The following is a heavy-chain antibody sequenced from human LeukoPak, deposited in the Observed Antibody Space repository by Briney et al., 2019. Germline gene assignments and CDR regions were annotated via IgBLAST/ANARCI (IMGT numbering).Heavy chain of an antibody. CDR3: AKVRGYCSSTSCSGLDY. J-gene: IGHJ4*02. V-gene: IGHV3-30*02. CDR2: IRYDGSNK. Sequence: PGGSLRLSCAASGFTFSSYGMHWVRQAPGKGLEWVAFIRYDGSNKYYADSVKGRFTISRDNSKNTLYLQMNSLRAEDTAVYYCAKVRGYCSSTSCSGLDYWGQGTLVTVSS. CDR1: GFTFSSYG. D-gene: IGHD2-2*01.